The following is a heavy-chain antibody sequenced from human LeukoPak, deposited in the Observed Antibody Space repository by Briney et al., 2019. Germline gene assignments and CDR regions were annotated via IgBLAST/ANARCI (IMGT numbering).Heavy chain of an antibody. V-gene: IGHV3-13*01. Sequence: GGSLRLSCAASGFTVSDYDMYWVRQATGKGLEWVSAIGTAGDTYYTGSVKGRFTISRENAKNSLYLQMNSLRAGDTAVYYCARVAKERVGGVYYFDYWGQGTLVTVSS. D-gene: IGHD1-1*01. CDR2: IGTAGDT. J-gene: IGHJ4*02. CDR3: ARVAKERVGGVYYFDY. CDR1: GFTVSDYD.